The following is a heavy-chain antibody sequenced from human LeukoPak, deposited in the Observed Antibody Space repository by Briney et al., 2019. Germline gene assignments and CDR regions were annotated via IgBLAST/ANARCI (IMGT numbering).Heavy chain of an antibody. D-gene: IGHD3-22*01. V-gene: IGHV1-46*01. J-gene: IGHJ4*02. CDR1: GYTFTTYY. Sequence: ASVTVSFKASGYTFTTYYMHWVRQAPGQGLEWMAIINPSGGSTSYAQKFQGRVTMTRDTSTSTVYMELSSLRSEDTAVYYCARDVFSSGYYVGRYYFDYWGQGTLVTVSS. CDR3: ARDVFSSGYYVGRYYFDY. CDR2: INPSGGST.